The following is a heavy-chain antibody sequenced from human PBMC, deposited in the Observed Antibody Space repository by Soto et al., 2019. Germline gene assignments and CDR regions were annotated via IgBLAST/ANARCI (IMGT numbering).Heavy chain of an antibody. V-gene: IGHV3-30*03. D-gene: IGHD3-3*01. Sequence: GGSLRLSCAASGFTFSSYGMHWVRQAPGKGLEWVAVIPYDGNNRYYADSVKGRFTISRDNPKNTLYLQMNSLRAEDTAVYYCASTWSGYYYFDSWGQGTLVTVSS. J-gene: IGHJ4*02. CDR1: GFTFSSYG. CDR3: ASTWSGYYYFDS. CDR2: IPYDGNNR.